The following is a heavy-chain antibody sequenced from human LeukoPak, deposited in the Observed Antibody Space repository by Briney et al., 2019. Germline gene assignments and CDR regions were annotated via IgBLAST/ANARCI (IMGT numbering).Heavy chain of an antibody. V-gene: IGHV4-34*01. D-gene: IGHD3/OR15-3a*01. Sequence: SATLSLPFAVYGGSFSGYYWSWIRQPPGKGLEWIGEINHSGSTNYNPSLKSRVTISVDTSKNQFSLKLSSVTAADTAVYYCARQTGSGLFILPGGQGTLVTVSS. CDR1: GGSFSGYY. CDR3: ARQTGSGLFILP. J-gene: IGHJ4*02. CDR2: INHSGST.